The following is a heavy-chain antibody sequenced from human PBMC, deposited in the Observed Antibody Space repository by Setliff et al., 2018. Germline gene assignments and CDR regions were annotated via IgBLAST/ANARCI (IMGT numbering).Heavy chain of an antibody. CDR3: ARDSVTHAQLERRGGWHFCNMDV. Sequence: SVKVSCKASGGTFSGYAFSWVRQAPGLGLEWMGGITPIFETAHYAEKFRDRVTITADTSTTTVHMELSSLRSEDTAVYFCARDSVTHAQLERRGGWHFCNMDVWGQGTTVTVSS. CDR1: GGTFSGYA. CDR2: ITPIFETA. J-gene: IGHJ6*02. V-gene: IGHV1-69*06. D-gene: IGHD1-1*01.